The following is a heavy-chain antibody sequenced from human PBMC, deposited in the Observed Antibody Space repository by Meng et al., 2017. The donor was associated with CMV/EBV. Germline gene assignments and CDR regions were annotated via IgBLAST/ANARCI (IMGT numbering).Heavy chain of an antibody. Sequence: GESLKISCAASGFTFSSYWMSWARQAPGKGLEWVANIKQDGSEKYYVDSVKGRFTISRDNAKNSLYLQMNSLRAEDTAVYYCARGGDFWSGYSWSYYGMDVWGQGTTVTVSS. J-gene: IGHJ6*02. V-gene: IGHV3-7*01. D-gene: IGHD3-3*01. CDR2: IKQDGSEK. CDR1: GFTFSSYW. CDR3: ARGGDFWSGYSWSYYGMDV.